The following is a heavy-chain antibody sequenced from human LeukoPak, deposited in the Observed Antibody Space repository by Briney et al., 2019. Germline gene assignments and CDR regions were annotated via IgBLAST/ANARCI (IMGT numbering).Heavy chain of an antibody. CDR1: GGSISSYY. V-gene: IGHV4-59*01. CDR3: ARVGYCSSTSCPDHYYYYYYMDV. D-gene: IGHD2-2*01. J-gene: IGHJ6*03. Sequence: SETLTLTCTVSGGSISSYYWSWIRQPPGKGLEWIGYIYYSGSTNYNPSLKSRVYISVDTSQSQFSLKLSSVTAADTAVYYCARVGYCSSTSCPDHYYYYYYMDVWGKGTTVTV. CDR2: IYYSGST.